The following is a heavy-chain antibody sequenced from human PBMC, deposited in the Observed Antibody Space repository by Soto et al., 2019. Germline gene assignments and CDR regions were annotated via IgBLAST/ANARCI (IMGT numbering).Heavy chain of an antibody. D-gene: IGHD6-19*01. V-gene: IGHV3-74*01. CDR2: INSDGSST. Sequence: EVQLVESRGGLVQPGGSLRLSCAASGFTFSSYWMHWVRQAPGKGLVWVSRINSDGSSTSYADSVKGRFTISRDNAKNTLYLQMNSLRAEDTAVYYCAREPTYSSGWYPFDYWGQGTLVTVSS. CDR1: GFTFSSYW. J-gene: IGHJ4*02. CDR3: AREPTYSSGWYPFDY.